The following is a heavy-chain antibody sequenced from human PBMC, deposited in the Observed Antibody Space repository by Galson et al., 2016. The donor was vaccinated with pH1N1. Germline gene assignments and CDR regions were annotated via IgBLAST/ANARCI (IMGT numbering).Heavy chain of an antibody. J-gene: IGHJ6*03. D-gene: IGHD1-7*01. CDR3: ARSPRDWNFPDYYNSMDV. CDR1: GDSVSTNSAA. Sequence: CAISGDSVSTNSAAWNWIRQSPSRGLEWLGGTYYRSKSYNDYALSVKGRITINPDTSKTQFSLQLNSVTPEDTAVYYCARSPRDWNFPDYYNSMDVWGKETTVTVSS. CDR2: TYYRSKSYN. V-gene: IGHV6-1*01.